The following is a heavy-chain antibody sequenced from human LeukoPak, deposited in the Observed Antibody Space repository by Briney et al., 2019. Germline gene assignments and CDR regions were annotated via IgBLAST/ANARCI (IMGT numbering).Heavy chain of an antibody. CDR2: ISGSGDHI. D-gene: IGHD3-10*01. J-gene: IGHJ4*02. CDR1: GFTFSSYA. Sequence: GGSLRLSCAASGFTFSSYAMHWVRQAPGKGLEWVSAISGSGDHIYYADSVKGRFTISRDNSRDTLYLQMNRLRAEDTAIYYCAKVPGDHIGSGRSGYWGQGTLVTVSS. CDR3: AKVPGDHIGSGRSGY. V-gene: IGHV3-23*01.